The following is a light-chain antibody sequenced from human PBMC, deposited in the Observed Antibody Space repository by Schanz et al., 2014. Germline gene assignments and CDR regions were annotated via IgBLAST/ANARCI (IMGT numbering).Light chain of an antibody. CDR1: SSNIGNNY. CDR2: DNN. CDR3: GTWDGSLSTWV. J-gene: IGLJ3*02. Sequence: HSVLTQPPSMSAAPGQKVTISCSGSSSNIGNNYVSWYQQLPGAAPKLLIYDNNKRPSGFPDRFSGSKSGTSATLGITGLQTGDEADYYCGTWDGSLSTWVFGGGTKLTVL. V-gene: IGLV1-51*01.